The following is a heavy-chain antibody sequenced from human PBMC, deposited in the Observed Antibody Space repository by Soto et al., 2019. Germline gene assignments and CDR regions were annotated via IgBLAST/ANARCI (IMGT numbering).Heavy chain of an antibody. Sequence: PGGSLRLSCAASGFTFSSYSMNWVRQAPGKGLEWVSSISSSSSYIYYADSVKGRFTISRDNAKNSLYLQMNSLRAEDTAVYYCARDGGYGDPLVGYWGQGTLVTVSS. CDR2: ISSSSSYI. CDR3: ARDGGYGDPLVGY. J-gene: IGHJ4*02. V-gene: IGHV3-21*01. D-gene: IGHD4-17*01. CDR1: GFTFSSYS.